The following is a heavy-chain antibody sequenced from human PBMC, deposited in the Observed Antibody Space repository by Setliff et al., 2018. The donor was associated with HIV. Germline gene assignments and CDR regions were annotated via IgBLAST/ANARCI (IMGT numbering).Heavy chain of an antibody. D-gene: IGHD4-17*01. CDR1: RYTLTELS. CDR3: AADRRTVSILRGAFHV. Sequence: ASVKVSCKVSRYTLTELSIHWVRQTPGKGLEWMGGFDPEDGETIYAQNFQGRVTMSEDISTDKGYMELRSLTSEDTAVYFCAADRRTVSILRGAFHVWGQGTLVTVSS. V-gene: IGHV1-24*01. J-gene: IGHJ3*01. CDR2: FDPEDGET.